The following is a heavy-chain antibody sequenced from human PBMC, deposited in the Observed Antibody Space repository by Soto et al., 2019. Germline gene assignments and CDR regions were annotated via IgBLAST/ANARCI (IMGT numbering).Heavy chain of an antibody. V-gene: IGHV5-51*01. CDR1: GYSFTSYW. J-gene: IGHJ3*02. Sequence: PGESLQISCNGSGYSFTSYWIGWVRQMPGKGLEWMGIIYPGDSDTRYSPSFQGQVTISADKSISTAYLQWSSLKASDTAMYYCARRLVSPAEAFDTWGQGTMVTVSS. CDR3: ARRLVSPAEAFDT. CDR2: IYPGDSDT. D-gene: IGHD3-9*01.